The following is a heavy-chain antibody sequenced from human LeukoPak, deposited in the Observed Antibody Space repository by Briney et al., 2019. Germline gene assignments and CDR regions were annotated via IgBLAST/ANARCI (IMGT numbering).Heavy chain of an antibody. CDR3: ARGGTYYEGASDAFDI. CDR2: ISYDGSNK. CDR1: GFTFSSYA. V-gene: IGHV3-30*04. D-gene: IGHD3-22*01. Sequence: PGRSLRLSCAASGFTFSSYAMHWVRQAPGKGLEWVAVISYDGSNKYYADSVKGRFTISRDNSKNTLYLQMNSLRAEDTAVYYCARGGTYYEGASDAFDIWGQGTMVTVSS. J-gene: IGHJ3*02.